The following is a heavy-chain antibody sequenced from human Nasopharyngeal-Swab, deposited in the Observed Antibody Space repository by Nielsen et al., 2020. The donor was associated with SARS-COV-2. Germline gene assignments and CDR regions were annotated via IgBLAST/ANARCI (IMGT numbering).Heavy chain of an antibody. CDR3: AFRGSYYQVDS. CDR2: IYYSGST. J-gene: IGHJ4*02. Sequence: WIRQPPGKGLEWIGSIYYSGSTYYNPSLKSRVTISVDTSKNEFSLKLSSVTAVDTAVYYCAFRGSYYQVDSWGQGILVTVSS. D-gene: IGHD1-26*01. V-gene: IGHV4-39*01.